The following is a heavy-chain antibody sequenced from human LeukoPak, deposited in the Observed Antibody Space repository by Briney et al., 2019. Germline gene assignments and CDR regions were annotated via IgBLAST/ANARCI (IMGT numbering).Heavy chain of an antibody. CDR1: RGSFSNNY. CDR3: ASLVMGLGAFDI. J-gene: IGHJ3*02. D-gene: IGHD2-21*01. Sequence: SETLSLTRTVSRGSFSNNYWSWIRQPPGKGLEWIGSIYYSGSTYYNPSLKSRVTISVDTSKNQFSLKLSSVTAADTAVYYCASLVMGLGAFDIWGQGTMVTVSS. V-gene: IGHV4-59*01. CDR2: IYYSGST.